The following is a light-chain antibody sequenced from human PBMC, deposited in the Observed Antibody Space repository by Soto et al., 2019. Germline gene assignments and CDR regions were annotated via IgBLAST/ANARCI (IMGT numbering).Light chain of an antibody. V-gene: IGLV2-23*02. Sequence: QSVLTQPASVSGSPGQSITISCTGTSSDVGSYNPVSWYQQHPTKAPKLMIYEVSKRPSGVSNRFSGSKSDNTASLTISGLQAEDEADYYCCSYAGSSTLAVFGGGTQLTVL. CDR3: CSYAGSSTLAV. J-gene: IGLJ7*01. CDR2: EVS. CDR1: SSDVGSYNP.